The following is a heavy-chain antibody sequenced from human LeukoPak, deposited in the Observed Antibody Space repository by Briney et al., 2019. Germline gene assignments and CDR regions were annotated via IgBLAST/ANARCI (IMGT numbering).Heavy chain of an antibody. CDR1: GVTFSSYV. CDR2: ISGSGGGT. V-gene: IGHV3-23*01. CDR3: ARRSSWYRNAFDI. J-gene: IGHJ3*02. D-gene: IGHD6-13*01. Sequence: GGSLRLSCEASGVTFSSYVMSWVRQAPGKGPEWVSGISGSGGGTYYADSVKGRFTISRDNSKNTLYLQMNSLRAEDTAVYYCARRSSWYRNAFDIWGQGTMVTVSS.